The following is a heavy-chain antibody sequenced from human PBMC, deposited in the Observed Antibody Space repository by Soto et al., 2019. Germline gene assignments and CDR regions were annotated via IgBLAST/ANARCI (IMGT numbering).Heavy chain of an antibody. D-gene: IGHD1-26*01. CDR3: AKNGEPPKNYYGMDV. CDR2: ISGYNGDT. Sequence: ASVKVSCKASGYTFTRYGISWVRQAPGQGLEWMGWISGYNGDTNYAQKFQGRVSMTIDTSTTTAYMELKSLTSDDTAVYYCAKNGEPPKNYYGMDVWGQGTTVTVSS. V-gene: IGHV1-18*01. J-gene: IGHJ6*02. CDR1: GYTFTRYG.